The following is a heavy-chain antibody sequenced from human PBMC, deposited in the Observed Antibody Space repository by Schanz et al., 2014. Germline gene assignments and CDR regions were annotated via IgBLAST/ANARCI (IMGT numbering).Heavy chain of an antibody. V-gene: IGHV1-69*04. CDR2: IIPIVDIT. CDR3: ATIGVNDYWRFGLDL. Sequence: QVQLVQSGAEVRKPGPSVRVSCKASGGTFTSYAFSWVRQAPGQGLEWMGRIIPIVDITNYAQKFLGRVTITADKSTSTAYMELKSLRSADTAVYYCATIGVNDYWRFGLDLWGQGTTVTVSS. D-gene: IGHD3-16*01. J-gene: IGHJ6*02. CDR1: GGTFTSYA.